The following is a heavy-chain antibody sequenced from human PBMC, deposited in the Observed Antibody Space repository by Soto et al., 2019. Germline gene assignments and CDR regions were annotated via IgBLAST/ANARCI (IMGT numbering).Heavy chain of an antibody. Sequence: QVQLVPSGAVVMLPGASVKVSCKASGYTFTSYYIQWVRQAPGQGLEWMGIINPSGGSPNYAQKFQGRVTMTRDTSTSTVYMELSSLRSEDTAIYYCSRGYPPRDQLGNLPGAFGGQGTLVTVSS. D-gene: IGHD1-1*01. CDR2: INPSGGSP. CDR1: GYTFTSYY. V-gene: IGHV1-46*03. CDR3: SRGYPPRDQLGNLPGAF. J-gene: IGHJ4*02.